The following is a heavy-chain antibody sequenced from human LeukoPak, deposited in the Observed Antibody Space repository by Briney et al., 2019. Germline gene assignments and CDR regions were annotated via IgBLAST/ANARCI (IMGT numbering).Heavy chain of an antibody. D-gene: IGHD5-12*01. V-gene: IGHV1-18*01. CDR2: ISAYNGNT. Sequence: ASVKVSCKASGYTFNSFGISWVRQAPGQRLEWMGWISAYNGNTNYAQKLQGRVTMTTDTSTSTAYMELRSLRSDDTAVYYCARQDILATFDYWGQGTQVTVSS. J-gene: IGHJ4*02. CDR3: ARQDILATFDY. CDR1: GYTFNSFG.